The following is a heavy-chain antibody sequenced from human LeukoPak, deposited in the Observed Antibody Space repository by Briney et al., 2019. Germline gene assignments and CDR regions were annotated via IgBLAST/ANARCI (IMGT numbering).Heavy chain of an antibody. V-gene: IGHV5-51*01. CDR3: ARRVVVVNVDEYDY. CDR1: GYSFTSYW. J-gene: IGHJ4*02. CDR2: IYPGDSDT. Sequence: GEFLKISCKGSGYSFTSYWIGWVRQMPGKGLEWMGIIYPGDSDTRYSPSFQGQVTISADKSINTAYLQWSSLKASDTAMYYCARRVVVVNVDEYDYWGQGTLVTVSS. D-gene: IGHD2-15*01.